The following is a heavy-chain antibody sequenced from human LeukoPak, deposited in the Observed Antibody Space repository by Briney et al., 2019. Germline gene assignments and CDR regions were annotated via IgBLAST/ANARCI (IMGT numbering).Heavy chain of an antibody. V-gene: IGHV5-10-1*01. CDR3: ARLMSGSASFDY. CDR1: GYSFTSHW. CDR2: IDPSDSYT. J-gene: IGHJ4*02. Sequence: GESLRISCKGSGYSFTSHWITWVRQMPGKGLEWMGRIDPSDSYTNYSPSFQGHVTILADKSISTAYLQWSSLRASDTAMYYCARLMSGSASFDYWGQGTLLTVSS. D-gene: IGHD6-19*01.